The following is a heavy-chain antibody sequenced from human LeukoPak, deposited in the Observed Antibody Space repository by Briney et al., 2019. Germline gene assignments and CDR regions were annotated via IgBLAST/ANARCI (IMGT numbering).Heavy chain of an antibody. D-gene: IGHD6-19*01. V-gene: IGHV1-18*01. CDR1: GYTFSSYG. CDR3: ASSGPGSKMAGPMNNWFDP. CDR2: ISAYNGNT. Sequence: GASVKVSCKASGYTFSSYGISWVRQAPGQGLEWMGWISAYNGNTNYAQKFQGRVTITADESTSTAYMELSSLRSEDTAVYYCASSGPGSKMAGPMNNWFDPWGQGTLVTVSS. J-gene: IGHJ5*02.